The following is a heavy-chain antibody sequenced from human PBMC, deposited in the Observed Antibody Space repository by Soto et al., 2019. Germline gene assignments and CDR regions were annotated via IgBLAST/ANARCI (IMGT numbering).Heavy chain of an antibody. V-gene: IGHV1-69*01. Sequence: QVQLEQSGAEVKKPGSSVKVSCKASRGTFSRYTISWVRQAPGQGLEWVGGIFPVSGTTNYAQKFQGRVTITADQSTSIAYMELRSLLSEDTSVYYCATDAIRGYGFGYWALAFDSWGQGTLVSVSS. J-gene: IGHJ4*02. CDR1: RGTFSRYT. CDR2: IFPVSGTT. D-gene: IGHD5-18*01. CDR3: ATDAIRGYGFGYWALAFDS.